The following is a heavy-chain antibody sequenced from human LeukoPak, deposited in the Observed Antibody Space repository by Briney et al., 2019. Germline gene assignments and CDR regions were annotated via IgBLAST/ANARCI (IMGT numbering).Heavy chain of an antibody. CDR2: IYYSGST. CDR1: GGSISSYY. J-gene: IGHJ6*02. V-gene: IGHV4-59*01. CDR3: ARVGETYYDFWSGYYRDYYYYGMDV. Sequence: SETLSLTCTVSGGSISSYYWSWIRQPPEKGLEWIGYIYYSGSTNYNPSLKSRVTISVDTSKNQFSLKLSSVTAADTAVYYCARVGETYYDFWSGYYRDYYYYGMDVWGQGTTVTVSS. D-gene: IGHD3-3*01.